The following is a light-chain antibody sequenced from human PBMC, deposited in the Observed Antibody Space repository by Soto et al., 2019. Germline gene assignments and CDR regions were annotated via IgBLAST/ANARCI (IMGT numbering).Light chain of an antibody. CDR1: QSVSSN. V-gene: IGKV3-11*01. CDR3: QQRSKWPIT. CDR2: DAS. J-gene: IGKJ5*01. Sequence: EIVMTQSPATLSVSPEERATLSCRASQSVSSNLAWYQHKPGRAPRLLIYDASKRATGIPARFSGSGSGTGFTLTISSLEPEDFAVYYCQQRSKWPITFGQGTRLEI.